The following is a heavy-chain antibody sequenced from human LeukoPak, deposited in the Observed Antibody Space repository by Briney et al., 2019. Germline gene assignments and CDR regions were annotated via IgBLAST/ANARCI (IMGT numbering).Heavy chain of an antibody. CDR2: IKQDGSEK. V-gene: IGHV3-7*01. CDR3: ARGEDEIDY. J-gene: IGHJ4*02. Sequence: GGSLRLSCAASGFTFSSYAMSWVRQAPGKGLEWVANIKQDGSEKYYVDSVKGRFTISRDNARNSLYLQMSSLRAEDTGVYYCARGEDEIDYWGQGTLVTVSS. CDR1: GFTFSSYA.